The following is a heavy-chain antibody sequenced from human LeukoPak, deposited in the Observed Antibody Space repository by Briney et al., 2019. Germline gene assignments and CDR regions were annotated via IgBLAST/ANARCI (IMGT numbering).Heavy chain of an antibody. CDR2: IYYSGST. Sequence: ASETLSLTCTVSGGSISSSSYYWGWIRQPPGKGLEWIGSIYYSGSTYYNPSLKCRVTISVDTSKNQFSLKLSSVTAADTAVYYCARPRFTAAGTDDYWGQGTLVTVSS. V-gene: IGHV4-39*01. J-gene: IGHJ4*02. CDR1: GGSISSSSYY. D-gene: IGHD6-13*01. CDR3: ARPRFTAAGTDDY.